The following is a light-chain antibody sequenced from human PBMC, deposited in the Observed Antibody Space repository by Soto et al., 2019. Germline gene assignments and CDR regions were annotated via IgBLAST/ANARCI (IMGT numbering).Light chain of an antibody. CDR2: GAS. CDR1: QSVSSSY. J-gene: IGKJ1*01. Sequence: EIVLTQSPGTLSLSPGERATLSCRASQSVSSSYLAWYQQKPGQAPRLLIYGASSRATGIPDRFSGSGSGTDFTFTVTSLEPKDFAADYCQQYGSSPRTFGQGTKVEIE. V-gene: IGKV3-20*01. CDR3: QQYGSSPRT.